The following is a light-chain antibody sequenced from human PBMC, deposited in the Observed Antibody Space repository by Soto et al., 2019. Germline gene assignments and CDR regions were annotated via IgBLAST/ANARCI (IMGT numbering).Light chain of an antibody. J-gene: IGLJ1*01. CDR1: SSNIGAGFD. CDR2: AND. V-gene: IGLV1-40*01. Sequence: QSVLTQPPSVSGAPGQRVTISCSGSSSNIGAGFDVHWYQQLPGAAPKLLIYANDIRPSGVPGRFSGSMSGTSASLAITGLQAEDEADYYCSSYTSSSPYVFGTGTKLTVL. CDR3: SSYTSSSPYV.